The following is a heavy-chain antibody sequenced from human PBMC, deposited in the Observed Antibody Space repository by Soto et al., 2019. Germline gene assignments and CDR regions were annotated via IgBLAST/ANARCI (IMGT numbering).Heavy chain of an antibody. D-gene: IGHD4-17*01. Sequence: HPGGSLRLSCAASGFTFSSYTMHWVRQAPGKGLEWVAVISYDGSNEYYADSVKGRFTISRDNSKNTLFLQMNSLRAEDTAVYHCARDGRGVYGDYLDYWGQGTRVTVSS. CDR1: GFTFSSYT. J-gene: IGHJ4*02. CDR3: ARDGRGVYGDYLDY. V-gene: IGHV3-30-3*01. CDR2: ISYDGSNE.